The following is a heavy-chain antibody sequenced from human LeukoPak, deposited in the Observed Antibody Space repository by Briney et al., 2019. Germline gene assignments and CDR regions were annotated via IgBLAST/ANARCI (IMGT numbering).Heavy chain of an antibody. CDR2: IYYSGST. V-gene: IGHV4-59*08. Sequence: SETLSLTCTVSGGSISSYYWSWIRQPPGKGLEWMGYIYYSGSTNYNPSLKSRVTISVDTSKNQFSLKLSSVTAADTAVYYCARQNYYYYMDVWGKGTTVTVSS. CDR3: ARQNYYYYMDV. J-gene: IGHJ6*03. CDR1: GGSISSYY.